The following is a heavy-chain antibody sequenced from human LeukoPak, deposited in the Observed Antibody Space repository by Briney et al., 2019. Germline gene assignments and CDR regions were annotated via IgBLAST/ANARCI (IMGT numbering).Heavy chain of an antibody. CDR3: AGSSGWKYNWFDP. V-gene: IGHV1-2*02. Sequence: GASVKVSCKASGYTFTGYYMHWVRQAPGQGLEWMGWINPNSGGTNYAQKSQGRVTMTRDTSISTAYMELSRLRSDDTAVYYCAGSSGWKYNWFDPWGQGTLVTVSS. J-gene: IGHJ5*02. CDR1: GYTFTGYY. D-gene: IGHD6-19*01. CDR2: INPNSGGT.